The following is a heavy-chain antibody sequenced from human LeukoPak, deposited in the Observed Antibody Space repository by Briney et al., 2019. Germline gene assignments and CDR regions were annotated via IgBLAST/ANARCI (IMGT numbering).Heavy chain of an antibody. Sequence: SETLSLTCAVYGGSFSGYYWSWIRQPPGKGLEWIGEINHSGSTNYNPSLKSRVTISVDTSKNQFSLNLSSVTAADTALYFCASLQWNEKFVFGNWGQGILVTVSS. V-gene: IGHV4-34*01. J-gene: IGHJ4*02. D-gene: IGHD1-1*01. CDR3: ASLQWNEKFVFGN. CDR2: INHSGST. CDR1: GGSFSGYY.